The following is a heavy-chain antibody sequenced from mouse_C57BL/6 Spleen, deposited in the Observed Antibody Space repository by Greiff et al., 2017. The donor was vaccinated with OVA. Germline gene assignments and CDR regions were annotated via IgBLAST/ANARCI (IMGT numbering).Heavy chain of an antibody. D-gene: IGHD1-1*01. CDR1: GFSFTSYG. J-gene: IGHJ4*01. CDR3: AKHLYTTVVADAMDY. CDR2: IWGGGST. Sequence: VMLVESGPGLVAPSQSLSITCTVSGFSFTSYGVDWVRQPPGKGLEWLGVIWGGGSTNYNSALMSRLSISKDNSKSQVFLKMNSLQTDDTAMYYCAKHLYTTVVADAMDYWGQGTSVTVSS. V-gene: IGHV2-9*01.